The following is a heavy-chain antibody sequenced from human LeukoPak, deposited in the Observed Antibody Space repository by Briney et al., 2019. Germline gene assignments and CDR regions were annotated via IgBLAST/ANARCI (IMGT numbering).Heavy chain of an antibody. CDR2: IYPGDSDT. J-gene: IGHJ4*02. Sequence: GESLKISCQVSGYSFTNYWIGWVRQMPGKGLEWMGIIYPGDSDTRYSPFSQGQVTISADKSISTAYLQWNSLKASDTAMYYCARHSAGSAAELDYWGQGTLVTVSS. V-gene: IGHV5-51*01. CDR3: ARHSAGSAAELDY. D-gene: IGHD1-7*01. CDR1: GYSFTNYW.